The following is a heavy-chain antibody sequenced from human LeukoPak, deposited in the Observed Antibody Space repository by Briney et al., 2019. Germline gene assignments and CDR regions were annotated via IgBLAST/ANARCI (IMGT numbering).Heavy chain of an antibody. CDR2: ISASGGTT. V-gene: IGHV3-23*01. D-gene: IGHD3-22*01. CDR3: ARDYYDSSGYYDWYFDL. J-gene: IGHJ2*01. CDR1: GFTFSSYA. Sequence: QPGGSLRLSCAASGFTFSSYAMSWVRQAPGKGLEWVSGISASGGTTYYADSVKGRFTISRDNSKNTLYLQMNSLRAEDTAVYYCARDYYDSSGYYDWYFDLWGRGTLVTVSS.